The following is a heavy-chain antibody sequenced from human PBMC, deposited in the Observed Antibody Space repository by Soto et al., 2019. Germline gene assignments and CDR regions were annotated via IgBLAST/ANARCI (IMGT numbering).Heavy chain of an antibody. D-gene: IGHD6-13*01. J-gene: IGHJ5*02. V-gene: IGHV4-59*08. CDR3: ARAKAPLYSSSWYWFDP. CDR1: GGSISSYY. CDR2: IYYSGST. Sequence: SETLSLTCTFSGGSISSYYWSWIRQPPGKGLEWIGYIYYSGSTNYNPSLKSRVTISVDTSKNQFSLKLSSVTAADTAVYYCARAKAPLYSSSWYWFDPWGQGTLVTVS.